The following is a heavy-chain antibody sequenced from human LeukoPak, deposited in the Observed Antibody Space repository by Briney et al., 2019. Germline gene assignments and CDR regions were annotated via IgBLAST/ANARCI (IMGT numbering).Heavy chain of an antibody. J-gene: IGHJ4*02. V-gene: IGHV3-9*01. CDR2: ISWNSGSI. CDR3: ATAEEWLQPGGFDY. Sequence: TGGSLRLSCAASGFTFDDYAMHWVRQAPGKGLEWVSGISWNSGSIGYADSVKGRFTISRDNAKNSLYLQMNSLRAEDTALYYCATAEEWLQPGGFDYWGQGTLVTVSS. D-gene: IGHD5-12*01. CDR1: GFTFDDYA.